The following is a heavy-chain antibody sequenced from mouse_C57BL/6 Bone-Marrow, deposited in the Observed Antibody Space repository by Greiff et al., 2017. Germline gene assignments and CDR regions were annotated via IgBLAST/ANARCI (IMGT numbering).Heavy chain of an antibody. D-gene: IGHD1-1*02. J-gene: IGHJ3*01. Sequence: VKLQQPGAELVKPGASVKLSCKASGYTFTSYWMHWVKQRPGQGLEWIGMIHPNSGSTKYNEKFKSKATLTVDKSSSTAYMQLSSLTSEDSAVYYCAREGGNYFSFSYWGQGTLVTVSA. CDR2: IHPNSGST. CDR3: AREGGNYFSFSY. CDR1: GYTFTSYW. V-gene: IGHV1-64*01.